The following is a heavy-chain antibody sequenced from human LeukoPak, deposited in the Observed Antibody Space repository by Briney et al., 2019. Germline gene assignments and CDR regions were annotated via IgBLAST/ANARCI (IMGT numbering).Heavy chain of an antibody. J-gene: IGHJ4*02. CDR3: ARDGRPKGFPGLDY. D-gene: IGHD1-1*01. V-gene: IGHV3-53*01. Sequence: GGSLRLSCAASGFTVSSNYMSWVRQAPGKGLEWVSVIYSGGSTYYADSVKGRFTISRDSSENTLYLQMNTLRAEDTAVYYCARDGRPKGFPGLDYWGQGTLVTVSS. CDR1: GFTVSSNY. CDR2: IYSGGST.